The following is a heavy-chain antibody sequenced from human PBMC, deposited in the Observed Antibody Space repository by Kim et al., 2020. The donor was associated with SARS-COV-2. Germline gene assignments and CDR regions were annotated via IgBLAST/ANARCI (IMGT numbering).Heavy chain of an antibody. D-gene: IGHD2-21*01. Sequence: SETLSLTCAVYGGSFSGYYWSWIRQPPGKGLEWIGEINHSGSTNYNPSLKSRVTISVDTSKNQFSLKLSSVTAADTAVYYCAARVVVIATHFDYWGQGT. V-gene: IGHV4-34*01. J-gene: IGHJ4*02. CDR1: GGSFSGYY. CDR2: INHSGST. CDR3: AARVVVIATHFDY.